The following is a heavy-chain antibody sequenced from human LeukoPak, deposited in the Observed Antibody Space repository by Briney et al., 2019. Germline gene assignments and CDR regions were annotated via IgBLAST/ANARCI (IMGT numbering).Heavy chain of an antibody. D-gene: IGHD1-26*01. J-gene: IGHJ3*02. CDR2: ISYDGSNK. V-gene: IGHV3-30-3*01. CDR3: ARELSGSFAYGAFDI. Sequence: PGGSLRLSCAASGFTFSSYAMHWVRQAPGKGLEWVAVISYDGSNKYYADSVKGRFTISRDNSKNTLYLQMNSLRAEDTAVYYCARELSGSFAYGAFDIWGQGTMVTVSS. CDR1: GFTFSSYA.